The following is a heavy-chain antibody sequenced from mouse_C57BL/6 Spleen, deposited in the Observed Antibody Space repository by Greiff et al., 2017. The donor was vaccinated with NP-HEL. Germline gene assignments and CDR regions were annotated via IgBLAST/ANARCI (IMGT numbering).Heavy chain of an antibody. J-gene: IGHJ3*01. CDR1: GFTFSSYA. D-gene: IGHD1-1*01. CDR3: TRDRYYGSSYPFAY. Sequence: EVKLVESGEGLVKPGGSLKLSCAASGFTFSSYAMSWVRQTPEKRLEWVAYIGSGGDYIYYADTVKGRFTISRDNARNTLYLQMSSLKSEDTAMYYCTRDRYYGSSYPFAYWGQGTLVTVSA. V-gene: IGHV5-9-1*02. CDR2: IGSGGDYI.